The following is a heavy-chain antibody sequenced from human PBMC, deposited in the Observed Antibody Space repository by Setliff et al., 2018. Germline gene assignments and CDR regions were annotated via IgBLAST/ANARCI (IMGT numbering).Heavy chain of an antibody. J-gene: IGHJ6*03. Sequence: GASVKVSCKTSGFVFITYAITWVRQAPGQGLEWMGGTIPLFGTTDYAQKFHGRVTIITDESTSTAYMELSSLTSDDTAVYYCAREGVDTRSSTDYRYYMDVWGQGTTVTVSS. CDR1: GFVFITYA. D-gene: IGHD5-18*01. CDR2: TIPLFGTT. V-gene: IGHV1-69*05. CDR3: AREGVDTRSSTDYRYYMDV.